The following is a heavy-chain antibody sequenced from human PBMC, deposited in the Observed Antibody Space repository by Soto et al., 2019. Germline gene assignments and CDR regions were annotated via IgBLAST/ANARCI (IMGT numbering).Heavy chain of an antibody. J-gene: IGHJ2*01. CDR3: CRDPSHCCFVQAEYGIRDL. V-gene: IGHV3-72*01. D-gene: IGHD2-15*01. Sequence: WVRQDTVKGLGCVGRSSIEAKSFTSEYAASVKSRFTISRDASQNSLYLELNSLKSEDTAVYYCCRDPSHCCFVQAEYGIRDL. CDR2: SSIEAKSFTS.